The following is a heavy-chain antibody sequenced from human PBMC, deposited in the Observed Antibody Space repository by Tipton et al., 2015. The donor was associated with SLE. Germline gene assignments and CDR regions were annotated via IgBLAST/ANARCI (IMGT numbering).Heavy chain of an antibody. CDR2: VYDSGST. Sequence: TLSLTCTISGGSISTYFWSWIRQPPGKGLEWIGYVYDSGSTHYNPSLTSRVTMSVDTSKNQFSLKLTSVTAADTAVYYCAHDFWSGPLDYFDYWGQGILVTVSS. J-gene: IGHJ4*02. D-gene: IGHD3-3*01. CDR3: AHDFWSGPLDYFDY. CDR1: GGSISTYF. V-gene: IGHV4-59*03.